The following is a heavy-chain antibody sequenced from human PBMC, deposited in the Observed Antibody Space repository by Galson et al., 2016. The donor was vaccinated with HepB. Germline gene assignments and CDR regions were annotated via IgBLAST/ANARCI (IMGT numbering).Heavy chain of an antibody. V-gene: IGHV1-18*01. Sequence: SVKVSCKASGYKFTNNGISWVRQAPGQGLEWLGWISAKSGDTDFATKFQGRVTLTRDTPTSTVYMQLTSLESDDTAMYYCATDVQYRFASRGQGTLVAVSS. CDR3: ATDVQYRFAS. CDR1: GYKFTNNG. J-gene: IGHJ1*01. D-gene: IGHD3-16*02. CDR2: ISAKSGDT.